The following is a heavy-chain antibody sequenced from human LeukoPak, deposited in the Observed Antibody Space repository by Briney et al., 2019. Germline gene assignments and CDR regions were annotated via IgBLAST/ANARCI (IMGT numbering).Heavy chain of an antibody. CDR2: IIPIFGTA. J-gene: IGHJ3*02. D-gene: IGHD3-3*01. V-gene: IGHV1-69*13. Sequence: SVKVSCKASGGTFSSYAISWVRQAPGQGLEWMGGIIPIFGTANYAQKFQGRVTITADESTSTAYMELSSLRSEDTAVYYCAKDNQLRFRPAFDIWGQGTMVTVSS. CDR1: GGTFSSYA. CDR3: AKDNQLRFRPAFDI.